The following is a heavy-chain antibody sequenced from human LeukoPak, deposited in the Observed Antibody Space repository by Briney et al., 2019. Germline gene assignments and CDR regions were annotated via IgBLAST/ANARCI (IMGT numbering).Heavy chain of an antibody. J-gene: IGHJ4*02. V-gene: IGHV3-66*01. Sequence: GGSLRLSCAASGFTVSENYMNWIRQAPGKGLEWVSLIYTGGTTYYADSVQDRFTISRDTSKNIVYLQMNSLSAEDTAVYYCAGADASTWHGAKYWGQGTLVTVSS. CDR2: IYTGGTT. CDR3: AGADASTWHGAKY. D-gene: IGHD6-13*01. CDR1: GFTVSENY.